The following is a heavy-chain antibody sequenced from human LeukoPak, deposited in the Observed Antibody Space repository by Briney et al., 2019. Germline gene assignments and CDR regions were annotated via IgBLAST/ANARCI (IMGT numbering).Heavy chain of an antibody. CDR2: ISSTGTTI. D-gene: IGHD1-7*01. Sequence: GGSLRLSCAASGFTFSDYYMSWIRQAPGKGLEWVSYISSTGTTIYYADSLKGRFTISRDNTKNSLYLQMNSLRAEDTAVYYCARGMKLRNYYYCYYYMDVWGKGTTVTVSS. V-gene: IGHV3-11*01. CDR3: ARGMKLRNYYYCYYYMDV. J-gene: IGHJ6*03. CDR1: GFTFSDYY.